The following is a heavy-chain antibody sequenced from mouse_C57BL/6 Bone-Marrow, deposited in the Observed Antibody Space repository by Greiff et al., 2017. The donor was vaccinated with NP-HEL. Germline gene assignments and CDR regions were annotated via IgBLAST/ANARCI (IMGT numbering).Heavy chain of an antibody. D-gene: IGHD6-2*01. CDR1: GYTFTSYG. Sequence: QVQLQQSGAELARPGASVKLSCKASGYTFTSYGISWVKQRTGQGLEWIGEIYPRGGNTYYNEKFKGKATLTADKSSSTAYMELRSLTSEDSAVYFCERVSDSHFDDWGNGTTLTVSS. CDR3: ERVSDSHFDD. J-gene: IGHJ2*01. CDR2: IYPRGGNT. V-gene: IGHV1-81*01.